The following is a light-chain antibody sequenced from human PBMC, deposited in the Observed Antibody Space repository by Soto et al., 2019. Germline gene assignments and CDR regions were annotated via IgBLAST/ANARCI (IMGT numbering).Light chain of an antibody. Sequence: QSVLTQPASVSGSPGQSITISCTGTSSHVGGYDFVSWYQQHPGKAPKLMIYEVTNRPSGVSDRFSGSKSGNTSSLTISGLQAEDEADYYGSSYTSITGVFGGGTKLTVL. CDR3: SSYTSITGV. CDR2: EVT. V-gene: IGLV2-14*01. J-gene: IGLJ3*02. CDR1: SSHVGGYDF.